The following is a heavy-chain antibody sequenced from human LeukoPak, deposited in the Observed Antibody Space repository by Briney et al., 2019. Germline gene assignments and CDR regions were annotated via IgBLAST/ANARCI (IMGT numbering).Heavy chain of an antibody. J-gene: IGHJ6*03. CDR1: GYTFTSYD. V-gene: IGHV1-8*01. CDR2: KNPNSGNT. D-gene: IGHD4-17*01. Sequence: VSVNVSCNSSGYTFTSYDINWVRQATGQGLEWMGWKNPNSGNTVYAQEFQDRVTMTRSTVISTAYMELSSLRSEDTALYYCARVPTVTYYRRKKYSYYMDVWGKGTTVTISS. CDR3: ARVPTVTYYRRKKYSYYMDV.